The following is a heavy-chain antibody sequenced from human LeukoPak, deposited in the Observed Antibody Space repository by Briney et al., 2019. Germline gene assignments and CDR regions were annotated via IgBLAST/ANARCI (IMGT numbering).Heavy chain of an antibody. CDR1: GYSISSGYY. V-gene: IGHV4-38-2*02. CDR3: ARGRYRDWFDP. CDR2: IYYSGST. Sequence: PSETLSLTCTVSGYSISSGYYWGWIRQPPGKGLEWIGSIYYSGSTHYNPSLKSRVTISVDTSKNQFSLKLSSVTAADTAVYYCARGRYRDWFDPWGQGTLVTVSS. J-gene: IGHJ5*02. D-gene: IGHD2-2*02.